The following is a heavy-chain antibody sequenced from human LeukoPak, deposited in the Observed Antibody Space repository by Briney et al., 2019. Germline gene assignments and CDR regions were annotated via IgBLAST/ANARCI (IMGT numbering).Heavy chain of an antibody. CDR3: ARGRDITIFGVVILYNWFDP. V-gene: IGHV4-34*01. D-gene: IGHD3-3*01. J-gene: IGHJ5*02. CDR1: GGSFSGYY. CDR2: INHSGRT. Sequence: SETLSLTCAVYGGSFSGYYWSSIRQPPGKGLEWIGEINHSGRTNYNPSLQSRVTISVDTSKNQFSLKLSSVTAADTAVYYCARGRDITIFGVVILYNWFDPWGQGTLVTVSS.